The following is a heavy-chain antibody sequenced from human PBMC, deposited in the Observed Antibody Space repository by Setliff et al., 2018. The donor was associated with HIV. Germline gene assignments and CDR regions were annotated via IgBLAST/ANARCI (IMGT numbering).Heavy chain of an antibody. J-gene: IGHJ4*02. CDR2: IKSKTDGGIT. CDR3: TTSIYYFDY. Sequence: GGSLRLSCAASGFTFSNAWMNWVRQAPGKGLEWVGRIKSKTDGGITDYAAPVKGRFTISRDDSKNTLYLQMNSMKTEDTAVYYCTTSIYYFDYWGQGTLDTVSS. CDR1: GFTFSNAW. V-gene: IGHV3-15*07.